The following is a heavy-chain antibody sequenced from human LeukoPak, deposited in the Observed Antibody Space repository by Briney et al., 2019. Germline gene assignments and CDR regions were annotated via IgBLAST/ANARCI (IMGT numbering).Heavy chain of an antibody. CDR3: ANELSSARGYGMDV. CDR1: GFTFSSYG. J-gene: IGHJ6*02. D-gene: IGHD3-22*01. V-gene: IGHV3-30*18. Sequence: GGSLRLSCAASGFTFSSYGMQWVRQAPGKGLEWVAVISYDGSKNYYGDSVKGRFTISRDNSKNTLYLQMNSLRAEDTAVYYCANELSSARGYGMDVWGQGTTVTVSS. CDR2: ISYDGSKN.